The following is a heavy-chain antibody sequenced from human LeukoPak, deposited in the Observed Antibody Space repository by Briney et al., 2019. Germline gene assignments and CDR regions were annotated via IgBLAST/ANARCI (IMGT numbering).Heavy chain of an antibody. J-gene: IGHJ4*02. CDR3: ARALYSNYVRALYYFDF. D-gene: IGHD4-11*01. Sequence: ASVKVSCKASGYTFITYGITWVRQAPGQGLEWMGGISTYDGNTNYAQKFQGRVTMTTDTSTSTAYMELRSLRSDDTAVYYCARALYSNYVRALYYFDFWGQGMLVTVSS. V-gene: IGHV1-18*01. CDR1: GYTFITYG. CDR2: ISTYDGNT.